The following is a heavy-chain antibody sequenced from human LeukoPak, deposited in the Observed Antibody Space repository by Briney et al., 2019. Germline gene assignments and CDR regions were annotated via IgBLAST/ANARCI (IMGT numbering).Heavy chain of an antibody. CDR2: ISSSGSTI. V-gene: IGHV3-11*01. J-gene: IGHJ6*03. CDR1: GFTFSDSY. CDR3: ARAEFSSSGPWYYFYMDV. D-gene: IGHD6-6*01. Sequence: GGSLRLSRAPSGFTFSDSYMSWIRQAPGKGLEWVSYISSSGSTIYYADSVKGRFTISRDNAKNSLYLQMNSLRAEDTAVYYCARAEFSSSGPWYYFYMDVWGKGTTVTVSS.